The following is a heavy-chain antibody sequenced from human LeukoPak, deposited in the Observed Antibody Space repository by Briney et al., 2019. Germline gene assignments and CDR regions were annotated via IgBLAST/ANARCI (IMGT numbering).Heavy chain of an antibody. V-gene: IGHV1-69*05. J-gene: IGHJ5*02. CDR1: AGTFSSYS. CDR2: IIPIFGTA. D-gene: IGHD2-15*01. CDR3: ARGENRGYCSGGSCYLNWFDP. Sequence: GASVKVSCKASAGTFSSYSISWVRQAPGQGLEWMGRIIPIFGTANYAQKFQGRVTITTDESTSTAYMELSSLRSEDTAVYYCARGENRGYCSGGSCYLNWFDPWGQGTLVTVSS.